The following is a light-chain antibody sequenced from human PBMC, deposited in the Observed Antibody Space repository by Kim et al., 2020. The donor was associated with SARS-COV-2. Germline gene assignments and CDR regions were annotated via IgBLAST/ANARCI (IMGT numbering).Light chain of an antibody. J-gene: IGKJ1*01. V-gene: IGKV3-20*01. Sequence: EIVLTQSPGIVSLSPGERVTLSCRASRSVSNSYLAWYQQKPGQAPRLLINGASSRATGIPDRFGGSGSETDFTLTISRLEPEDFAVYYCHQYGNSPPTFGQGTKVDIK. CDR1: RSVSNSY. CDR2: GAS. CDR3: HQYGNSPPT.